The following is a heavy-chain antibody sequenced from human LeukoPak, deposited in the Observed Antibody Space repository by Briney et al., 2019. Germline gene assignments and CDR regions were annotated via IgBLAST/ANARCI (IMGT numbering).Heavy chain of an antibody. CDR3: ARVTFNYYGSGDAFDI. D-gene: IGHD3-10*01. CDR1: GFTFSSYG. V-gene: IGHV3-30*03. CDR2: ISYDGSNE. Sequence: PGGSLRLSCAASGFTFSSYGMHWVRQAPGKGLEWVSVISYDGSNEYYADSEKGRFTISRDNSRNTLYLQMNSLRVEDTAVYYCARVTFNYYGSGDAFDIWGQGTMVTVSS. J-gene: IGHJ3*02.